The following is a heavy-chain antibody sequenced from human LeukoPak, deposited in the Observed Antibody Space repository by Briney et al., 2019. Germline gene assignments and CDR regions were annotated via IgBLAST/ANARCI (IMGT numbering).Heavy chain of an antibody. CDR3: ARDVYYYDSSGYYDWFDP. CDR1: GGSISSYY. D-gene: IGHD3-22*01. Sequence: SETLSLTCTVSGGSISSYYWSWIRQPPGKGLEWIGYIYYSGSTNYNPSLKSRVTISVDTSKNRFSLKLSSVTAADTAVYYCARDVYYYDSSGYYDWFDPWGQGTLVTVSS. J-gene: IGHJ5*02. V-gene: IGHV4-59*01. CDR2: IYYSGST.